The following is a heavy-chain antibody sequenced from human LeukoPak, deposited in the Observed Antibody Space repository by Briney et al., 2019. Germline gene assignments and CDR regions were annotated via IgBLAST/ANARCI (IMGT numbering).Heavy chain of an antibody. V-gene: IGHV4-34*01. CDR2: INHSGST. J-gene: IGHJ4*02. D-gene: IGHD2-2*01. CDR1: GGSFSGYY. Sequence: SETLSLTCAVYGGSFSGYYWSWIRQPPGKGLEWIGEINHSGSTNYNPSLKSRVTISVDTSKNQFSLKLSSVTAADTAVYYCARGFAAYQLLLGYWGQGTLVTVSS. CDR3: ARGFAAYQLLLGY.